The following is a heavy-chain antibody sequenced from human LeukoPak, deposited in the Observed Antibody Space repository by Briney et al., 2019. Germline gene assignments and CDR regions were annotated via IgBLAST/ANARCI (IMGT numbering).Heavy chain of an antibody. CDR2: IYSGGST. V-gene: IGHV3-53*05. J-gene: IGHJ6*02. D-gene: IGHD4-17*01. CDR3: ARDLYYGDYGPAYYGMDV. CDR1: GFTVSSNY. Sequence: GGSLRLSCAASGFTVSSNYMSWVRQAPGKGLEWVSVIYSGGSTYYADSVKGRFTISRDNSKNTLYLQMNSLRAEDTAVYYCARDLYYGDYGPAYYGMDVWGQGTTVTVSS.